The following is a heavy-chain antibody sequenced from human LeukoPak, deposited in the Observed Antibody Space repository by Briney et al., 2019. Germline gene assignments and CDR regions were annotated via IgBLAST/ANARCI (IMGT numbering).Heavy chain of an antibody. J-gene: IGHJ4*02. CDR2: IYYSGST. V-gene: IGHV4-30-4*08. Sequence: SETLSLTCTVSGGSIYSGDFYWSWIRQSPGKGLEWIGYIYYSGSTYYNPSLKSRLIISVDTSKNQFSLKLNSVTAADTAVYYCASDENNISWFYYWGQGTLVTVSS. D-gene: IGHD1-14*01. CDR3: ASDENNISWFYY. CDR1: GGSIYSGDFY.